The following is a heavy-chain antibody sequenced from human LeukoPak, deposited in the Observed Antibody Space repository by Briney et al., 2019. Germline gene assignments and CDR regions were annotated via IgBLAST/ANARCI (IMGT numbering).Heavy chain of an antibody. D-gene: IGHD3-22*01. CDR2: IYYSGTT. CDR3: ARRIVVAPSDWHFDL. J-gene: IGHJ2*01. CDR1: GGSISSYY. Sequence: SETLSLTCTVSGGSISSYYWSWIRQPPGKGLEWIGYIYYSGTTNYDPSLKSRVTISVDTSKNQFSLKLSSVTAADTAVYYCARRIVVAPSDWHFDLWGRGTLVTVSS. V-gene: IGHV4-59*01.